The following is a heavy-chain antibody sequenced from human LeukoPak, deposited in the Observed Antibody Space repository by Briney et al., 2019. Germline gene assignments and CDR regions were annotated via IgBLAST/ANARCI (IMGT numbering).Heavy chain of an antibody. CDR1: GGSISSYY. V-gene: IGHV4-59*08. Sequence: SETLSLTCTVSGGSISSYYWSWIRQPPGKGLEWIGHIYYSGSTNYNPSLKSRVTISVDTSKNQFSLKLSSVTAADTAVYYCARRRSGTSSEFDPWGQGTLVTVSS. J-gene: IGHJ5*02. CDR3: ARRRSGTSSEFDP. D-gene: IGHD6-6*01. CDR2: IYYSGST.